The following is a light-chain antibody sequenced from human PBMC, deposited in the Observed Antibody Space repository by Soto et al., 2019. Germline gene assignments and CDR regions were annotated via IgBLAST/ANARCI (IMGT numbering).Light chain of an antibody. Sequence: DIHMTQSPSTLSASVGDRVTITCRASQSISSWLAWYQQKPGKAPKLLIYDASSLESGVPEKFSGSGSGTEFTLPISSLQPDDFATYYCQQYNSYSWTFGQGTKVEIK. V-gene: IGKV1-5*01. CDR3: QQYNSYSWT. CDR1: QSISSW. J-gene: IGKJ1*01. CDR2: DAS.